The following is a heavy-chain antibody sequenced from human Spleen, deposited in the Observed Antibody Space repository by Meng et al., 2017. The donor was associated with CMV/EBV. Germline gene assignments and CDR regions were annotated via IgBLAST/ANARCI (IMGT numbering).Heavy chain of an antibody. CDR3: TRDLVGYDAFDI. D-gene: IGHD3-22*01. CDR2: INPDGGTT. CDR1: GYSFITYY. V-gene: IGHV1-46*01. Sequence: ASVKVSCKASGYSFITYYIHWVRQAPGQGLEWMGRINPDGGTTTYAQKFRGGLTLTSDTSTNTVYMELSRLRSEDTAVYYYTRDLVGYDAFDIWGQGTLVTVSS. J-gene: IGHJ3*02.